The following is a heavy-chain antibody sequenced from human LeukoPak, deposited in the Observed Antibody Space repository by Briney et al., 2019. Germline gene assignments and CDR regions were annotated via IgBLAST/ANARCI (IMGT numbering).Heavy chain of an antibody. CDR3: ARDYYDSSGYYAFDI. CDR2: IIPIFGTA. J-gene: IGHJ3*02. D-gene: IGHD3-22*01. V-gene: IGHV1-69*05. CDR1: GGTFSSYA. Sequence: SVKDSCKASGGTFSSYAISWVRQAPGQGLESMGRIIPIFGTANYAQKFQGRVTITTDESTSTAYMELSSLRSEDTAVYYCARDYYDSSGYYAFDIWGQGTMVTVSS.